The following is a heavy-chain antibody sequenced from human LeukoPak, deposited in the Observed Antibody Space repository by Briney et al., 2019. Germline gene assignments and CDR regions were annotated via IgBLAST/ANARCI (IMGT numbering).Heavy chain of an antibody. V-gene: IGHV1-8*01. D-gene: IGHD6-13*01. CDR2: MNPNSDNT. Sequence: GASVKVSCTASGYTFTSYDINWVRQATGQGLEWMGWMNPNSDNTGYAQKFQGRVTMTRNTSISTAYMELSSLRSEDTAVYYCARFTAAGIDYWGQGTLVTVSS. J-gene: IGHJ4*02. CDR1: GYTFTSYD. CDR3: ARFTAAGIDY.